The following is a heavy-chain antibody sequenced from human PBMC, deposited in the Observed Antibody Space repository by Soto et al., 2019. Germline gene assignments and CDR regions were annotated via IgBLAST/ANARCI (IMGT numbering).Heavy chain of an antibody. Sequence: QVQLVQSGAEVKKPGSSVKVSCKASGGTFSSYAISWVRQAPGQGLEWMGGIIPIFGTANYAQKFQGRVTITADESTSTAYMELSSLRSEDTAVYYCAREVRITMVRGVYTYYYYGMDVWGQGTTVNVSS. V-gene: IGHV1-69*01. CDR1: GGTFSSYA. CDR3: AREVRITMVRGVYTYYYYGMDV. CDR2: IIPIFGTA. D-gene: IGHD3-10*01. J-gene: IGHJ6*02.